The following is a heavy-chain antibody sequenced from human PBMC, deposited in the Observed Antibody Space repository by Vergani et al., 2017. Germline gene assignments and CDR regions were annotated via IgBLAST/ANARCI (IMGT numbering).Heavy chain of an antibody. CDR2: IKSKTDGGTT. V-gene: IGHV3-15*01. D-gene: IGHD4-17*01. CDR1: GFTFSNAW. Sequence: EVQLVESGGGLVKPGGSLRLSCAASGFTFSNAWMSWVRQAPGKGLEWVGRIKSKTDGGTTDYAAPVKGRFTISRDDSKNTLYLQMNSLKTEDTAVYYCTTVPLLYGDYPNQDYWGQGTLVTVSS. J-gene: IGHJ4*02. CDR3: TTVPLLYGDYPNQDY.